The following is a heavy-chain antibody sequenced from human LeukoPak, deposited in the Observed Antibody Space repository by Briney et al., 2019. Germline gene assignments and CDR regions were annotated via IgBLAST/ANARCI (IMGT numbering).Heavy chain of an antibody. CDR2: INPNSGGT. CDR1: GYTFTGYY. J-gene: IGHJ5*02. Sequence: GASVKVSCKASGYTFTGYYMHWVRQAPGQGLEWMGWINPNSGGTNYAQKFQGRVTMTRDTSISTVYLELTSLKSDDTAVYYCARDVECTNTRCYSNWFDPWGQGTLVTVSS. CDR3: ARDVECTNTRCYSNWFDP. V-gene: IGHV1-2*02. D-gene: IGHD2-2*01.